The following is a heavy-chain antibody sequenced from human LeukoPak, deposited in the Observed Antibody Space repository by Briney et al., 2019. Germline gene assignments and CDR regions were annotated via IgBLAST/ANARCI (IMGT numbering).Heavy chain of an antibody. CDR1: GFTFSSYS. Sequence: PGGSLRLSCAASGFTFSSYSMNWIRQPPGKGLEWIGSICYSGSTYYNPSLKSRVTISVDTSKNQFSLKLSSVTAADTAVYYCARRCIAAAGTGIDYWGQGTLVTASS. CDR3: ARRCIAAAGTGIDY. D-gene: IGHD6-13*01. V-gene: IGHV4-39*01. CDR2: ICYSGST. J-gene: IGHJ4*02.